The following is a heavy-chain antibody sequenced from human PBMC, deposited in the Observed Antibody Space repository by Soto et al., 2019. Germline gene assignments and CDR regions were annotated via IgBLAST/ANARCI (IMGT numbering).Heavy chain of an antibody. V-gene: IGHV1-18*04. CDR1: GYTFTSYG. Sequence: ASVKVSCKASGYTFTSYGISWVRQAPGQGLEWMGLIRAYNGNTNYAQKLQGRVTMTTDTSTSTAYMELRSLRSDDTAVYYCARVVLKSGIAAAGTIDYWCQGTLVTVSS. D-gene: IGHD6-13*01. CDR3: ARVVLKSGIAAAGTIDY. CDR2: IRAYNGNT. J-gene: IGHJ4*02.